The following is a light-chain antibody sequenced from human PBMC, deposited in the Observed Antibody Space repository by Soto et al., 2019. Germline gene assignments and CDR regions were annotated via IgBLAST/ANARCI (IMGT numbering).Light chain of an antibody. J-gene: IGKJ1*01. CDR2: GAS. Sequence: EIVLTQSPGTLSLSPGERATLSCRASQTVSSSYLAWYQQKPGQAPRLLIYGASSRATGIPDRFSGSGSGTDFSLTISRLEREDFAVYYCQQYGGSRTFGQGTKVEI. CDR3: QQYGGSRT. V-gene: IGKV3-20*01. CDR1: QTVSSSY.